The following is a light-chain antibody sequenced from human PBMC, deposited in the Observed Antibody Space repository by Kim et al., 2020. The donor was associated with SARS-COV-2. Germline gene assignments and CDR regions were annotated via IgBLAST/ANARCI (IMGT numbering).Light chain of an antibody. V-gene: IGKV3-15*01. J-gene: IGKJ1*01. CDR1: QSVSSN. Sequence: VSPGETATLSCRASQSVSSNVAWYQQKPGQAPRLLIYDSSTRATDIPARFSGSGSGTDFTLTISSLQSEDLAVYHCQQYDDWPPWTFGQGTKLEI. CDR2: DSS. CDR3: QQYDDWPPWT.